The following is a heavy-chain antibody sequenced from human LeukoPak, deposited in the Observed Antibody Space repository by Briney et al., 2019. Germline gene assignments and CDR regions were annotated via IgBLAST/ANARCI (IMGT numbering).Heavy chain of an antibody. CDR2: INPSGGST. CDR3: ARDRGSKRVAYCGGDCYIGYFDL. Sequence: GGPLRLSCAASGFTFGSYGMHWVRQAPGQGLEWMGIINPSGGSTSYAQKFQGRVTMTRDTSTSTVYMELSSLRSEDTAVYYCARDRGSKRVAYCGGDCYIGYFDLWGRGTLVTVSS. D-gene: IGHD2-21*02. J-gene: IGHJ2*01. V-gene: IGHV1-46*01. CDR1: GFTFGSYG.